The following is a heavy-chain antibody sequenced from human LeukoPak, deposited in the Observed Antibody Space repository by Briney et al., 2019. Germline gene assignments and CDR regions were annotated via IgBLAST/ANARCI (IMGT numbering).Heavy chain of an antibody. CDR3: ASTTRITIFGVVITPYYFDY. Sequence: PSETLSLTCTVSGGSISSSSYYWGWIRQPPGKGLEWIGRIYTSGSTNYNPSLKSRVTMSVDTSKNQFSLKLSSVTAADTAVYYCASTTRITIFGVVITPYYFDYWGQGTLVTVSS. D-gene: IGHD3-3*01. V-gene: IGHV4-61*05. CDR1: GGSISSSSYY. J-gene: IGHJ4*02. CDR2: IYTSGST.